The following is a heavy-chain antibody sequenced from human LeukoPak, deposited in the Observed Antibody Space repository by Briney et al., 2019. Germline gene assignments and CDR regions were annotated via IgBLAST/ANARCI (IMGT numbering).Heavy chain of an antibody. J-gene: IGHJ4*02. Sequence: ASVKVSCKASGYTFTGYYMHWVRQAPGQGLEWMGWINPNSGGTNYAQKFQGRVTMTRDTSISTAYMELSRLRSDDTAVYYCARVTDLWFGSIDYWGQGTLVTVSS. CDR2: INPNSGGT. CDR1: GYTFTGYY. D-gene: IGHD3-10*01. V-gene: IGHV1-2*02. CDR3: ARVTDLWFGSIDY.